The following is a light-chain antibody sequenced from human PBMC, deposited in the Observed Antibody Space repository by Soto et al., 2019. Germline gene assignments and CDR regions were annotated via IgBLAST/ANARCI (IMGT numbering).Light chain of an antibody. V-gene: IGLV2-14*01. CDR2: QVS. CDR1: SSDVGGYNH. Sequence: QSALTQPASVSGSPGQSITISCTGSSSDVGGYNHVSWHQQHPGQVPKLMIYQVSNRPSGVSDRFSGSKSGNTASLTISGLQSEDEADYYCSSFTTDNTWVIGGGTKLTVL. J-gene: IGLJ3*02. CDR3: SSFTTDNTWV.